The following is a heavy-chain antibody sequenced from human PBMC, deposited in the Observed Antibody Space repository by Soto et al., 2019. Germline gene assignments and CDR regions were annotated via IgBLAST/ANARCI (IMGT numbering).Heavy chain of an antibody. CDR3: AKLPTPLVGATSDAFDI. V-gene: IGHV3-30*18. D-gene: IGHD1-26*01. CDR2: ISYDGSNK. Sequence: QVQLVESGGGVVQPGRSLRLSCAASGFTFSSYGMHWVRQAPGKGLEWVAVISYDGSNKYYADSVKGRFTISRDNSKNTLYLQMNSLRAEDTAVYYCAKLPTPLVGATSDAFDIWGQGTMVTVSS. J-gene: IGHJ3*02. CDR1: GFTFSSYG.